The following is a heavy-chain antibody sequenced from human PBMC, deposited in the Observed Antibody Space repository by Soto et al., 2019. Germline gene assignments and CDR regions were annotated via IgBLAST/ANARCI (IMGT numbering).Heavy chain of an antibody. D-gene: IGHD5-18*01. Sequence: EVQLVESGGGLVQPGGSLRLSCAASGFTFSSYAMHWVRQAPGKGLEYVSAIGSDGGNTNYANSVKDRFTISRDNSKNTLYLQMGSLRTEDMAVYYCARGDPYSDTLRNDAFDIWGQGTMVTVSS. CDR3: ARGDPYSDTLRNDAFDI. J-gene: IGHJ3*02. CDR1: GFTFSSYA. V-gene: IGHV3-64*01. CDR2: IGSDGGNT.